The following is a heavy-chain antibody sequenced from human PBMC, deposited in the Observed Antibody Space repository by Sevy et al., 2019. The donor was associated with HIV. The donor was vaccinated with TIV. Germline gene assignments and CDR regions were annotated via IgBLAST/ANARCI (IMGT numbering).Heavy chain of an antibody. V-gene: IGHV3-30-3*01. CDR3: ARDFAGAGTYYFDY. CDR1: GFTFSSYA. CDR2: ISYDGSNK. D-gene: IGHD3-10*01. Sequence: GGSLRLSCAASGFTFSSYAMHWVRQAPGKGLEWVAVISYDGSNKYYADSVKGRFTISRDNSKNTLYLQMNSLRAEDTAVYYCARDFAGAGTYYFDYWGQGTLVTVSS. J-gene: IGHJ4*02.